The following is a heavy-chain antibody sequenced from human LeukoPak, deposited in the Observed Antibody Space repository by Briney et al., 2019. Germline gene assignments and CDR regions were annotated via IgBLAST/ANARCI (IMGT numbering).Heavy chain of an antibody. CDR2: ISYDGSNK. CDR3: ARDSGGSNWGDY. J-gene: IGHJ4*02. V-gene: IGHV3-30*04. CDR1: GFTFSSYA. D-gene: IGHD7-27*01. Sequence: PGRSLRLSCAASGFTFSSYAMHWVRQAPGKGLEWVAVISYDGSNKYYADSVKGRFTISRDNSKNTLYLQMNSLRAEDTAVYYCARDSGGSNWGDYWGQGTLVTVSS.